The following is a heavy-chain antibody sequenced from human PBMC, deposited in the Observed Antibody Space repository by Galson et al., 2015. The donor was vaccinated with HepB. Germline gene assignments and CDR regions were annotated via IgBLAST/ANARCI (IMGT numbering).Heavy chain of an antibody. Sequence: SVKVSCKASGYTFTSYGISWVRQAPGQGLEWMGWISAYNGNTNYAQKLQGRVTMTTDTSTSTAYMELRSLRSDDTAVYYCARRSYDYIWGSYRPYYFDYWGQGTLVTVSS. CDR3: ARRSYDYIWGSYRPYYFDY. J-gene: IGHJ4*02. CDR2: ISAYNGNT. V-gene: IGHV1-18*01. CDR1: GYTFTSYG. D-gene: IGHD3-16*02.